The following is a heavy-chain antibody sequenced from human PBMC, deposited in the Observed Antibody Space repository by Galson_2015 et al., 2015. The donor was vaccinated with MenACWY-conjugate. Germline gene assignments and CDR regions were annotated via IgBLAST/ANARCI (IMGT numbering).Heavy chain of an antibody. Sequence: ETLTRDCGVYGGSLRRPHWSWIRRPPGTGLEWIGYMYYPGCTNYNPSLGSRVSMSLDPSETHFDLNLTSVTAADTAVYYCVSDQDRNYNVDGLDVWGQGTTVIVSS. V-gene: IGHV4-59*11. CDR3: VSDQDRNYNVDGLDV. CDR2: MYYPGCT. CDR1: GGSLRRPH. J-gene: IGHJ6*02. D-gene: IGHD4-11*01.